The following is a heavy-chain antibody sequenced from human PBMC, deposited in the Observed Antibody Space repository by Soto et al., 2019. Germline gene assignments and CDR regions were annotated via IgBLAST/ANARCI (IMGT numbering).Heavy chain of an antibody. CDR3: AKDPTGGNSDWYFDL. D-gene: IGHD2-21*02. V-gene: IGHV3-30*18. J-gene: IGHJ2*01. CDR1: GFTFSSYG. CDR2: ISYDGSNK. Sequence: QVQLVESGGGVVQPGRSLRLSCAASGFTFSSYGMHWVRQAPGKGLEWVAVISYDGSNKYYADSVKGRFTISRDNSKNTLYLQMNSLRAEDTAVYYCAKDPTGGNSDWYFDLWGRGTLVSVSS.